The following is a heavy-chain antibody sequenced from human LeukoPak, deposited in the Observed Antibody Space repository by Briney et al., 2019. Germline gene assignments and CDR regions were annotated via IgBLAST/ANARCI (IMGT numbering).Heavy chain of an antibody. D-gene: IGHD6-13*01. Sequence: SETLSLTCTVSGGSISSSSYYWGWIRQPPGKGLEWIGTAYYDGRTYYNPPLKSPLTIFVDTSKNQFSLKLSSVTAADTAVYYCSRFAASSPVYYFDYWGQGTLVTVSS. J-gene: IGHJ4*02. CDR3: SRFAASSPVYYFDY. CDR2: AYYDGRT. V-gene: IGHV4-39*01. CDR1: GGSISSSSYY.